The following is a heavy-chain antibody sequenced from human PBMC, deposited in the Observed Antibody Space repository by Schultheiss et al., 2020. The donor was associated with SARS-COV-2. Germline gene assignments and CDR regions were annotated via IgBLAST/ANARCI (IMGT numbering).Heavy chain of an antibody. CDR2: IYYSGST. CDR3: ARPVVEGATRGPWFDP. D-gene: IGHD1-26*01. Sequence: SETLSLTCTVSGGSISSYYWGWIRQPPGKGLEWIGSIYYSGSTYYNPSLKSRVTISVDTSKNQFSLKLSSVTAADTAVYYCARPVVEGATRGPWFDPWGQGTLVTVSS. CDR1: GGSISSYY. V-gene: IGHV4-39*01. J-gene: IGHJ5*02.